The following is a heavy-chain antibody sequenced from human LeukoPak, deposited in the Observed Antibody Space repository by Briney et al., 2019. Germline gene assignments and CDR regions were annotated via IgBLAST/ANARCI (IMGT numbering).Heavy chain of an antibody. CDR3: ARVSAPGGTRLFDY. CDR2: VDHTGST. V-gene: IGHV4-59*01. CDR1: DDSITMYY. J-gene: IGHJ4*02. D-gene: IGHD2-15*01. Sequence: SETLSLTCSVSDDSITMYYWTWIRQPPGKGLEWIGYVDHTGSTNFNPSLNGRVSISRDTTKNLFSLRLRSVTAADTAVHYCARVSAPGGTRLFDYWGQGTLVTVSS.